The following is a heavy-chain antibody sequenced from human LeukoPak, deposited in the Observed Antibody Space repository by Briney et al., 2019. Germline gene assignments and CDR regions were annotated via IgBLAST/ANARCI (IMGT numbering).Heavy chain of an antibody. J-gene: IGHJ3*02. Sequence: GGSLRLSCAASGFTFSNYAMSWVRQAPGKGLEWVSAISGSGGSTYYADSVKGRFTISRDNSKNTLYLQMNSLRAEDTAVYYCAKDKVYYDSSGYYSDAFDIWGQGTMVTVSS. CDR3: AKDKVYYDSSGYYSDAFDI. CDR1: GFTFSNYA. CDR2: ISGSGGST. D-gene: IGHD3-22*01. V-gene: IGHV3-23*01.